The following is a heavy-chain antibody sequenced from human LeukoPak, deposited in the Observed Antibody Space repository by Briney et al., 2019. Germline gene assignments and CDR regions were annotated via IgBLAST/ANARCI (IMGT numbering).Heavy chain of an antibody. V-gene: IGHV3-53*05. CDR3: VKGGYSGYVRSNFDY. CDR2: IYSGGST. J-gene: IGHJ4*02. D-gene: IGHD5-12*01. Sequence: GGSLRLSCAASGFTVSSNYMSWVRQAPGKGLEWVSVIYSGGSTYYADSVKGRFTISRDNSKNTLYLQMSSLRAEDTAVYYCVKGGYSGYVRSNFDYWGQGTLVTVSS. CDR1: GFTVSSNY.